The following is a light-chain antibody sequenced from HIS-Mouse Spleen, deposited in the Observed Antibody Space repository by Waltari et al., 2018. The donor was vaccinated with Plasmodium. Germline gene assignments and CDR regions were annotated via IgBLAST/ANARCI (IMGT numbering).Light chain of an antibody. Sequence: SYELTQPPSVSVSPGQTARITCSGDALPKKYAWYQQKSGKAPVLVIYEDSKRPSGIPEGFAGSSSGTMATWTISGAQVEDEADYYCYSTDSSGNHRVFGGGTKLTVL. CDR2: EDS. CDR3: YSTDSSGNHRV. CDR1: ALPKKY. V-gene: IGLV3-10*01. J-gene: IGLJ3*02.